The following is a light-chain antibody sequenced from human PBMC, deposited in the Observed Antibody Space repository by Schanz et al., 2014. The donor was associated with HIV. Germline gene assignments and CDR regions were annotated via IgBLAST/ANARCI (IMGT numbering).Light chain of an antibody. V-gene: IGLV3-27*01. CDR2: KDS. J-gene: IGLJ1*01. CDR3: CSYAGSYTFYV. Sequence: SYELTQPSSVSVSPGQTARITCSGDVLAKKYARWFQQKPGQAPVMVIYKDSERPSGVPDRFSGSKSDNTASLTISGLQVEDEADYYCCSYAGSYTFYVFGTGTKVTVL. CDR1: VLAKKY.